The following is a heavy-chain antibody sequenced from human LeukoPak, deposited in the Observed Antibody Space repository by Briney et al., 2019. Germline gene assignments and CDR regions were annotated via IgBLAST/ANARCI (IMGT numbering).Heavy chain of an antibody. V-gene: IGHV3-7*03. Sequence: GGTLRLSCVASGFTFSTSCMSWVRQVPGKGLEWVANIKKDGSETYYVDSVKGRFTISRDNAKNSLYLQMNSLRAEDTAMYYCARGRYSGTTYYFDYWGQGTLVTVSS. CDR2: IKKDGSET. CDR3: ARGRYSGTTYYFDY. D-gene: IGHD5-12*01. J-gene: IGHJ4*02. CDR1: GFTFSTSC.